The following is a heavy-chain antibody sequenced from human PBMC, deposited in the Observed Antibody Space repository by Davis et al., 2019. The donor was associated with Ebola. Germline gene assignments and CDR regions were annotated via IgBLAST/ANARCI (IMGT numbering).Heavy chain of an antibody. CDR2: ISGYNGNT. D-gene: IGHD1-26*01. J-gene: IGHJ5*02. CDR1: GYTFSSYG. Sequence: ASVNVSCQASGYTFSSYGLSWVRQAPGQGLEWMGGISGYNGNTNYAQKLQDRVILTTDTSTSTAYMELRSLRSDDTAVYYCARGPLVGASSPWGQGTLVTVSS. V-gene: IGHV1-18*01. CDR3: ARGPLVGASSP.